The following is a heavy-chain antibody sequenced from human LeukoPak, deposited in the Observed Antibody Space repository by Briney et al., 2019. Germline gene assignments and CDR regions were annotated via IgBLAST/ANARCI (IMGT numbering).Heavy chain of an antibody. CDR3: ARAAGHCSSTTCYPEYFQH. V-gene: IGHV4-39*07. J-gene: IGHJ1*01. CDR2: ISYSGST. D-gene: IGHD2-2*01. CDR1: GGSISTSSYY. Sequence: SETLSLTCTVSGGSISTSSYYWGWIRQPPGKGLEWIGSISYSGSTYYNPSLKSRVTISVDTSKNQFSLKLSSVTAADTAVYYCARAAGHCSSTTCYPEYFQHWGQGTLVTVSS.